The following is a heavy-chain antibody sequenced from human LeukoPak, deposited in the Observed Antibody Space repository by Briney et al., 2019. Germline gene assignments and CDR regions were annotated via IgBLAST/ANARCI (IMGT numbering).Heavy chain of an antibody. V-gene: IGHV3-33*01. J-gene: IGHJ3*02. D-gene: IGHD2-15*01. Sequence: GGSLRLSCAASGSTFSSYGMHWVRQAPGKGLEWVAVIWYDGSNKYYADSVKGRFTISRDNSKNTLYLQMNSLRAEDTAVYYCAREYCSGGSCYNAFDIWGQGTMVTVSS. CDR2: IWYDGSNK. CDR3: AREYCSGGSCYNAFDI. CDR1: GSTFSSYG.